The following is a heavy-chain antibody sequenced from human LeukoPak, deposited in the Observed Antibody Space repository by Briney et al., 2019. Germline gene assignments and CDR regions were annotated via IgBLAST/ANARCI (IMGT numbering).Heavy chain of an antibody. CDR3: VKEYHSRGFGAYFDY. Sequence: GGSLRLSCTASKFTFSHYGMQWVRQAPGEGLEWVAVISSDGSIKVYADSVKGRFTLSRDNSINTVDLQMNSLRAEDTAVYYCVKEYHSRGFGAYFDYWGQGTLVTVSS. J-gene: IGHJ4*02. CDR1: KFTFSHYG. V-gene: IGHV3-30*18. D-gene: IGHD3-3*01. CDR2: ISSDGSIK.